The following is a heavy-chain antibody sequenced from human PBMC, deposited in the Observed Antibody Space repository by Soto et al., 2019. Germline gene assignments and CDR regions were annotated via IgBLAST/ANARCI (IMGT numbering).Heavy chain of an antibody. J-gene: IGHJ5*02. CDR2: IYYSGLT. V-gene: IGHV4-39*01. CDR1: GGSISSSNYY. Sequence: SETLSLTCTVSGGSISSSNYYWGWIRQPPGKGLEWIGSIYYSGLTYYNPSLKSRVTISLDKSKSQFSLKLNSVTAADTAVYYCARGYSSSWYFRGHWFDPWGQGTLVTVSS. CDR3: ARGYSSSWYFRGHWFDP. D-gene: IGHD6-13*01.